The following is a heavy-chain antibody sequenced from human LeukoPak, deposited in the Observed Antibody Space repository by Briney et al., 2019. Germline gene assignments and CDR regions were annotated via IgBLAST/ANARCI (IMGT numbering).Heavy chain of an antibody. Sequence: SVKVSCKASGGTFTSYAISWVRQAPGQGLEWMGGIIPIFGTANYAQKFQGRVTITTDESTSTAYMELSRLRSEDTAVYYCAKGIYGDSLGYWGQGTLVTVSS. CDR2: IIPIFGTA. CDR1: GGTFTSYA. CDR3: AKGIYGDSLGY. V-gene: IGHV1-69*05. J-gene: IGHJ4*02. D-gene: IGHD4-17*01.